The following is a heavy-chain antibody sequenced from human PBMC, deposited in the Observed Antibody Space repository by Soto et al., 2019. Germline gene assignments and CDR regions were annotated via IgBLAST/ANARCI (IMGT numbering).Heavy chain of an antibody. V-gene: IGHV3-7*01. CDR1: GFTFSSYW. D-gene: IGHD6-13*01. CDR2: IKQDGSEK. CDR3: ARDRPPYSSSWYNWFDT. J-gene: IGHJ5*02. Sequence: SLRLSCAASGFTFSSYWMSWVRHAPGMGLEWVASIKQDGSEKYYVDSVKGRFTISRDNAKNSLYLQMNSLRAEDTAVYYCARDRPPYSSSWYNWFDTWGQGTLVPVSS.